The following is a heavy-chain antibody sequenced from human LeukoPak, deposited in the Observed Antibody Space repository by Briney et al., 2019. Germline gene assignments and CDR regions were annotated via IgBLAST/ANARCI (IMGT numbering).Heavy chain of an antibody. D-gene: IGHD2-2*01. CDR3: AREDVVVPAAIVGY. CDR1: GGSISSYY. Sequence: SETLSLTCTVSGGSISSYYWSWIRQPPGKGLEWIGYIYYSGSTNYNPSLRSRVTISADTSKNQFSLKLSSVTAADTAVYYCAREDVVVPAAIVGYWGQGTLVTVSS. CDR2: IYYSGST. V-gene: IGHV4-59*01. J-gene: IGHJ4*02.